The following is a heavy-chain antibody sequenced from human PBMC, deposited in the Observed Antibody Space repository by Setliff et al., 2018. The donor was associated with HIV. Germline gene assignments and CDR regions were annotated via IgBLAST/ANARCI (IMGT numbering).Heavy chain of an antibody. CDR1: GYTFTSYG. Sequence: EASVKVSCKASGYTFTSYGISWVRQAPGQGREWMGWISAYNGDTKYAQKVQGRVTLTTDTSSSTVYMELRSLRSDDTAVYYCARDAWVEFLEWIVYGMDVWGQGTKVTVS. V-gene: IGHV1-18*01. D-gene: IGHD3-3*02. CDR2: ISAYNGDT. CDR3: ARDAWVEFLEWIVYGMDV. J-gene: IGHJ6*02.